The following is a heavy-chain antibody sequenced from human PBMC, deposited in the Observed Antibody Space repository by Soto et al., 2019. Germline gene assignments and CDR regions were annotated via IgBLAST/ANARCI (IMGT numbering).Heavy chain of an antibody. CDR2: IWYDGSNK. Sequence: GGSLRLSCAASGFTFSSYGMHWVRQAPGKGLEWVAVIWYDGSNKYYADSVKGRFTISRDNSKNTLYLQMNGLRAEDTAVYYCARDQLIRYCSGGSCYSRYYYYGMDVWGQGTTVTVSS. CDR1: GFTFSSYG. CDR3: ARDQLIRYCSGGSCYSRYYYYGMDV. J-gene: IGHJ6*02. V-gene: IGHV3-33*01. D-gene: IGHD2-15*01.